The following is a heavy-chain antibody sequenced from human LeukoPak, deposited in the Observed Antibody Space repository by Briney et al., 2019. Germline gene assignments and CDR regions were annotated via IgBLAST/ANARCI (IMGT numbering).Heavy chain of an antibody. D-gene: IGHD1-1*01. J-gene: IGHJ4*02. CDR3: ARGPALYGTTCFFDY. Sequence: GGSLRLSCAASGFTFSRYAMHWVRQAPGKGLEWVAVISYDGSNKYYADSVKGRFTISRGNSKNTLYLQMNSLRAEDTAVYYCARGPALYGTTCFFDYWGQGTLVTVSS. V-gene: IGHV3-30*01. CDR1: GFTFSRYA. CDR2: ISYDGSNK.